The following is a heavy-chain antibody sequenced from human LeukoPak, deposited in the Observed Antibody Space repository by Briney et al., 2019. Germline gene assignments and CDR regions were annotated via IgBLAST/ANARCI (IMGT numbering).Heavy chain of an antibody. CDR2: ISSSSSYI. Sequence: GGTLRLSCAASGFTFSSYSMNWVRQAPGKGLEWVSSISSSSSYIYYADSVKGRFTISRDNSKNTVHLQMNSLRAEDTAMYYCARRAGDYSHPYDYWGQGALVTVSS. J-gene: IGHJ4*02. V-gene: IGHV3-21*04. CDR1: GFTFSSYS. D-gene: IGHD3-22*01. CDR3: ARRAGDYSHPYDY.